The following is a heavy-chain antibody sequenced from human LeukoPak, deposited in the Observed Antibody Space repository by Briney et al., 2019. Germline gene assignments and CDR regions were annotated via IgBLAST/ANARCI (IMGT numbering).Heavy chain of an antibody. CDR3: ARVVYSGSSWSNPLGY. V-gene: IGHV4-39*07. Sequence: PSETLSLTCTVSGGSISSSSYYWGWIRQPPGKGLEWIGSIYYSGSTYYNPSLKSRVTISVDTSKNQFSLKLSSVTAADTAVYYCARVVYSGSSWSNPLGYWGQGTLVTVSS. J-gene: IGHJ4*02. CDR2: IYYSGST. CDR1: GGSISSSSYY. D-gene: IGHD6-13*01.